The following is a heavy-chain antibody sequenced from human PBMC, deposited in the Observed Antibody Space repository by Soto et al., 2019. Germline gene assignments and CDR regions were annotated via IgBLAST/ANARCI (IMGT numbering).Heavy chain of an antibody. CDR1: GGSFSGYY. D-gene: IGHD3-10*01. CDR3: ASRMVRGVIRNNWFHP. Sequence: SETLSLTCAVYGGSFSGYYWSWIRQPPGKGLEWIGEINHSGSTNYNPSLKSRVTISVDTSKNQFSLKLSSVTAADTAVYYCASRMVRGVIRNNWFHPRGHGNMVT. V-gene: IGHV4-34*01. CDR2: INHSGST. J-gene: IGHJ5*02.